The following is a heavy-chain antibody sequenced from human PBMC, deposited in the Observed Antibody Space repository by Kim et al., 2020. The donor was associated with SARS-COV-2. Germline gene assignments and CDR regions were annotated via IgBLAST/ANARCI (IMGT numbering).Heavy chain of an antibody. CDR1: GFTFSSYS. CDR2: ISSSSSYI. J-gene: IGHJ3*02. CDR3: ARESEQYSSGWERGVDAFDI. D-gene: IGHD6-19*01. V-gene: IGHV3-21*01. Sequence: GGSLRLSCAASGFTFSSYSMNWVRQAPGKGLEWVSSISSSSSYIYYADSVKGRFTISRDNAKNSLYLQMNSLRAEDTAVYYCARESEQYSSGWERGVDAFDIWGQGTMVTVSS.